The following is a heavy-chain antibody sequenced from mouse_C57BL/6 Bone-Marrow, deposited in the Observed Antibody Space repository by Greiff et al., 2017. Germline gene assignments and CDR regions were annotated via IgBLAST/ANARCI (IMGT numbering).Heavy chain of an antibody. V-gene: IGHV1-55*01. CDR3: ARPYYSNYWYFDV. CDR1: GYTFTSYW. J-gene: IGHJ1*03. D-gene: IGHD2-5*01. Sequence: QVQLQQPGAELVKPGASVKMSCKASGYTFTSYWITWVKQRPGQGLEWIGDIYPGSGSTNYNEKFKSKATLTVDTSSSTASMQLSSLPSEDSSVYYCARPYYSNYWYFDVCGTGTTVTVSS. CDR2: IYPGSGST.